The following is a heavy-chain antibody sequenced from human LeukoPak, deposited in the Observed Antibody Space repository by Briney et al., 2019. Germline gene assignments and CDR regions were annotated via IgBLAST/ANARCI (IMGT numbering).Heavy chain of an antibody. CDR3: ARDPSQPYSSPYYFDY. J-gene: IGHJ4*02. D-gene: IGHD6-19*01. Sequence: GGSLRLSYAASGFTFSSYEMNWVRQAPGKGLEWVSYISSSGSTIYYADSVKGRFTISRDNAKNSLYLQMNSLRAEDTAVYYCARDPSQPYSSPYYFDYWGQGTLVTVSS. V-gene: IGHV3-48*03. CDR2: ISSSGSTI. CDR1: GFTFSSYE.